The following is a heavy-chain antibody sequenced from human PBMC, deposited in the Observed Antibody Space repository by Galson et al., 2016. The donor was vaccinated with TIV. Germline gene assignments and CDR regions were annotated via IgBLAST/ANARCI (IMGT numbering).Heavy chain of an antibody. V-gene: IGHV1-2*02. CDR3: AKDRLFGFLESSD. J-gene: IGHJ4*02. Sequence: SVKVSCKASGYTFSDYYMHWVRQAPGQGLEWMGWINPNSGFTNYAQKFQGRVTLTRDTSISTAYMELSRLKSDDTAVYYCAKDRLFGFLESSDWGQGTLVTVSS. D-gene: IGHD3-3*01. CDR2: INPNSGFT. CDR1: GYTFSDYY.